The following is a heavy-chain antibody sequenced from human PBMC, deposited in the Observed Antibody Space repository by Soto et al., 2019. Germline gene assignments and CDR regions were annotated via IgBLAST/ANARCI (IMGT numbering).Heavy chain of an antibody. CDR3: AKDWVSGSSPY. Sequence: GGSLRLSCTASGFTFSSNAMSWVRQAPGKGLEWVSSISGSAGVTYYADSVKGRFTISRDNSKNALYLQMNSLRAEDTAVYYCAKDWVSGSSPYWGQGTLVTVSS. J-gene: IGHJ4*02. V-gene: IGHV3-23*01. CDR1: GFTFSSNA. D-gene: IGHD2-15*01. CDR2: ISGSAGVT.